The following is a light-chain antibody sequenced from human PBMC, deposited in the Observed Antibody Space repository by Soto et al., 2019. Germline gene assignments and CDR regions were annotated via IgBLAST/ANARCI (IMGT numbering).Light chain of an antibody. CDR3: QQYYTTPLT. CDR2: WAS. Sequence: DIVMTQSPDSLAVSLGERATINCKSSQSLLYSSVDKNYLAWYQQKPGQPPNLLIYWASTRESGVPDRFSGSGSGTDFTLTISSLQAEDVAVYYCQQYYTTPLTFGGGTKVEIK. J-gene: IGKJ4*01. V-gene: IGKV4-1*01. CDR1: QSLLYSSVDKNY.